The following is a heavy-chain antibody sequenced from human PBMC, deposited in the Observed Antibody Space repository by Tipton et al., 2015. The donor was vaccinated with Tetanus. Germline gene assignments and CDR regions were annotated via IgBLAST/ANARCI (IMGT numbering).Heavy chain of an antibody. CDR2: ISSDGSST. V-gene: IGHV3-74*01. D-gene: IGHD5-18*01. CDR1: EFTFSSYW. J-gene: IGHJ4*01. Sequence: SLRLSCAASEFTFSSYWMHWVRQAPGKGLVWVSRISSDGSSTSYADSVKGRFTISRDNAKNTLYLQMNSLRAEDTAVYYCARARIHTARAIYYFEYWGHGTLVTVSS. CDR3: ARARIHTARAIYYFEY.